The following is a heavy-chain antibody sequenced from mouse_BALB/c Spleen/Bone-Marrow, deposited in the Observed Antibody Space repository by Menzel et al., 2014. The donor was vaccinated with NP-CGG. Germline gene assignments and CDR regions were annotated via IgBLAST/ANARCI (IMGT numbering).Heavy chain of an antibody. D-gene: IGHD1-2*01. Sequence: VQLVESGPGLVAPSQSLSITCTVSGFSLTTYVLHWVRQPPGKAPEWLVVIWSDGSTTYNSALKSRLSISKDNSKSQVFLKMSSLQTDDTAMYYCATSLLRPAMDYWGQGTSVTVSS. CDR2: IWSDGST. V-gene: IGHV2-6*02. CDR1: GFSLTTYV. J-gene: IGHJ4*01. CDR3: ATSLLRPAMDY.